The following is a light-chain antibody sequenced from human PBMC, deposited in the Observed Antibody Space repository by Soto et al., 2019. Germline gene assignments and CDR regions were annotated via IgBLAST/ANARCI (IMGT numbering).Light chain of an antibody. J-gene: IGKJ1*01. V-gene: IGKV1-5*03. CDR3: QQYNTYSWT. CDR2: KAS. CDR1: QTIDRW. Sequence: DIQMTQSPSTLSASVGDRVTITCRASQTIDRWLAWYQQKPGRAPKLLIYKASSLQSGVPSRFSGSGSGTEVTLTISSLQPDDSAAYYCQQYNTYSWTFGQGTKVEIK.